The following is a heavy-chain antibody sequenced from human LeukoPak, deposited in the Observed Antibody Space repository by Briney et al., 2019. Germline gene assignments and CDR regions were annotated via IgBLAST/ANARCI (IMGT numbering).Heavy chain of an antibody. CDR3: ARGGEAFDY. D-gene: IGHD3-16*01. J-gene: IGHJ4*02. CDR2: IYYSGST. CDR1: GGSISSHY. V-gene: IGHV4-59*11. Sequence: PSETLSLTCTVSGGSISSHYWSWLRQPPGKGLEWIGYIYYSGSTNYNPSLKSRVTISVDTSKNQFSLKLSSVTAADTAVYYCARGGEAFDYWGQGTLGTVSS.